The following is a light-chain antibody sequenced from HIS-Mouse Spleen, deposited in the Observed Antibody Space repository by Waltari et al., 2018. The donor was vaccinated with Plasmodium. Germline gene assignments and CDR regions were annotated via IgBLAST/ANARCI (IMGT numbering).Light chain of an antibody. CDR3: QQYYSTPYT. Sequence: DIVMTQTTDSLAVSLGERATNNCKSSQSVLYSSNNKNYLAWYQQKPGQPPKLLIYWASTRESGVPDRFSGSGSGTDFTLTISSLQAEDVAVYYCQQYYSTPYTFGQGTKLEIK. CDR2: WAS. CDR1: QSVLYSSNNKNY. J-gene: IGKJ2*01. V-gene: IGKV4-1*01.